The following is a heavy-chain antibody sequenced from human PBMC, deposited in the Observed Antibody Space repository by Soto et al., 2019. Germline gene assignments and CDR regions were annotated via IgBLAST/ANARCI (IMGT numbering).Heavy chain of an antibody. V-gene: IGHV5-51*01. CDR2: IYPGDSDA. Sequence: GESLKISCKGSGYTFSKYWIGWVRQTPGKGLEWMGMIYPGDSDARYSPSFEGQVTFPADKSISTAYLQWSSLKASDTAIYYCARQGGEYNTMSDYWGKGTLVTVSS. D-gene: IGHD3-10*01. CDR3: ARQGGEYNTMSDY. J-gene: IGHJ4*02. CDR1: GYTFSKYW.